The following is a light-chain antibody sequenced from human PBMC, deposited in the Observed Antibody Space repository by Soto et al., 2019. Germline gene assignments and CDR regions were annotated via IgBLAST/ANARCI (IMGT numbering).Light chain of an antibody. CDR1: SSNIGAGYD. CDR3: QSYDSSLSGYV. CDR2: GNS. V-gene: IGLV1-40*01. J-gene: IGLJ1*01. Sequence: QSVLTQPPSVSGAPGQRVTISCTGSSSNIGAGYDVHWYQQLPGTAPKLLIYGNSNRPSGVPDRFSGSKSGTSASLAITGLQAEDEADYCCQSYDSSLSGYVFGTGTKLPVL.